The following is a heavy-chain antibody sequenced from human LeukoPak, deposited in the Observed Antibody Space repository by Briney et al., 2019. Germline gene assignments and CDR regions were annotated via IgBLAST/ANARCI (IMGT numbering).Heavy chain of an antibody. D-gene: IGHD6-19*01. CDR2: IYYSGST. J-gene: IGHJ4*02. V-gene: IGHV4-59*08. CDR3: ARTSGWLDY. Sequence: SETLSLACTVSGGSISSYYWSWIRQPPGKGLEWVGYIYYSGSTNYNPSLKSRVTISVDTSKNQFSLELSSVTAADTGVYCCARTSGWLDYWGQGTRVTVS. CDR1: GGSISSYY.